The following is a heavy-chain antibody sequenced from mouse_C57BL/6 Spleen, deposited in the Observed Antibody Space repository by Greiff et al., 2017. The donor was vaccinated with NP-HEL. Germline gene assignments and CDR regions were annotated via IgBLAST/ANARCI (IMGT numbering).Heavy chain of an antibody. D-gene: IGHD2-12*01. CDR1: GFTFSSYT. V-gene: IGHV5-9*01. CDR2: ISGGGGNT. J-gene: IGHJ3*01. CDR3: AREDYSRAY. Sequence: EVNVVESGGGLVKPGGSLKLSCAASGFTFSSYTMSWVRQTPEKRREDGVTISGGGGNTYYPDSVKGRFTISRDNAKNTLYLQMSSLRSEDTALYYCAREDYSRAYWGQGTLVTVSA.